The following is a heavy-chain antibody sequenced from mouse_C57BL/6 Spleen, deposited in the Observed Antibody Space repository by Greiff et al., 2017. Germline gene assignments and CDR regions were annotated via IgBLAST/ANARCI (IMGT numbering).Heavy chain of an antibody. J-gene: IGHJ1*03. CDR3: ARERITTVVGGYFDV. D-gene: IGHD1-1*01. CDR2: ISYSGST. Sequence: EVKLVESGPGMVKPSQSLSLTCTVTGYSITSGYDWHWIRHFPGNKLEWMGYISYSGSTNYNPSLKSRISITHDTSKNHFFLKLNSVTTEDTATYYCARERITTVVGGYFDVWGTGTTVTVSS. CDR1: GYSITSGYD. V-gene: IGHV3-1*01.